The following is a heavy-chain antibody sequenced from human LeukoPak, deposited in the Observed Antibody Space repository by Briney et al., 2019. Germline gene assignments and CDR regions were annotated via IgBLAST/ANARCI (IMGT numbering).Heavy chain of an antibody. J-gene: IGHJ4*02. CDR1: GGSISSYY. Sequence: PSETLSLTCTVSGGSISSYYWGWIRQPPGKGLEWIGSIHYSGSTYYNPSLKSRVTISVDTSKNQFSLKLSSVTAADTAVYYCARHAAVRGNLVDYWGQGTLVIVSS. CDR2: IHYSGST. D-gene: IGHD3-10*01. V-gene: IGHV4-39*01. CDR3: ARHAAVRGNLVDY.